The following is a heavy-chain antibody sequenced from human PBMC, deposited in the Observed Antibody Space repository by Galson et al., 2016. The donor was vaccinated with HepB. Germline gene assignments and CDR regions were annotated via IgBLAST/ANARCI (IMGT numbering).Heavy chain of an antibody. Sequence: SLRLSCAGSGFVFSNYWMIWVRQAPGKGLEWVANIKQDGSETHYVAAEKGRFIISRDNAKNLMYLQINSLRAEDTAVYYCARPYTPTGWSSSYWGQGTLVTVSS. J-gene: IGHJ4*02. CDR3: ARPYTPTGWSSSY. D-gene: IGHD6-19*01. V-gene: IGHV3-7*03. CDR2: IKQDGSET. CDR1: GFVFSNYW.